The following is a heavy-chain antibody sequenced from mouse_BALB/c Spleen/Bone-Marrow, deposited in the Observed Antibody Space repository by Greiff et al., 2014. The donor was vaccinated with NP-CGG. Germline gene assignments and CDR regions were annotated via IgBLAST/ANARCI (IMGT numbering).Heavy chain of an antibody. CDR1: GFSLTSYG. D-gene: IGHD1-2*01. V-gene: IGHV2-9*02. J-gene: IGHJ4*01. CDR3: SRITTATGAMDY. Sequence: VKVEESGPGLVAPSQSLSITCTVSGFSLTSYGVHWVRQPPGKGLEWLGVIWADGSTNYNSALMSRLSISKDNSKSQVFLKMNSLQTDDTAIYYCSRITTATGAMDYWGQGTSVTVSS. CDR2: IWADGST.